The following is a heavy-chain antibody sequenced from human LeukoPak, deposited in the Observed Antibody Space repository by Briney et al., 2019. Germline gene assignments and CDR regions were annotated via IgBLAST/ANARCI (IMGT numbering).Heavy chain of an antibody. J-gene: IGHJ4*02. V-gene: IGHV4-4*07. CDR3: ASFPRVAGLGYY. CDR2: IYTSGST. Sequence: AETLSLTCAVSGGSISSYYWSWIRQPAGKGLEWIGRIYTSGSTNYNPSLKSRVTMSVDTSKNHFSLKLSSVTAADTAVYYCASFPRVAGLGYYWGQGTLVTVSS. CDR1: GGSISSYY. D-gene: IGHD6-19*01.